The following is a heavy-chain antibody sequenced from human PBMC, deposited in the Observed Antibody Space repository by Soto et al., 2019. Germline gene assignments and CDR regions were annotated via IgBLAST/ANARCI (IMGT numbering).Heavy chain of an antibody. J-gene: IGHJ6*03. Sequence: GESLKISCKGSGYSFTSYWIGWVLQMPGKGLEWMGIIYPGDSDTRYSPSFQGQVTISADKSISTAYLQWSSLKASDTAMYYCARHPPHKQNYDFWSGYYPNYYYYMDVWGKGTTVTVAS. CDR1: GYSFTSYW. V-gene: IGHV5-51*01. CDR2: IYPGDSDT. CDR3: ARHPPHKQNYDFWSGYYPNYYYYMDV. D-gene: IGHD3-3*01.